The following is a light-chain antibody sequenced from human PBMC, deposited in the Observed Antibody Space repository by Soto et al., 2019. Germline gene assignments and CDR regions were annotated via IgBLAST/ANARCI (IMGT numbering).Light chain of an antibody. J-gene: IGKJ1*01. Sequence: DIQMTQSPSSLSASVGDEVTITCRASQTIMTYLNWYQLKPGKPPRLLIYAASSLQSGVPSRFSGSGSGTDFTLTISSLQPEDFATYYCQQSYSTLRTFGQGTKVDIK. CDR2: AAS. V-gene: IGKV1-39*01. CDR3: QQSYSTLRT. CDR1: QTIMTY.